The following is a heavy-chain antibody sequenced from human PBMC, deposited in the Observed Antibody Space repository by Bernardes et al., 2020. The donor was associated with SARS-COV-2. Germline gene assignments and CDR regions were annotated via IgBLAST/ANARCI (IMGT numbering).Heavy chain of an antibody. CDR1: GFTVISNY. Sequence: LRLSRAASGFTVISNYMSWVRQAPGKGLEWVSVIYSGGSTYYADSVKGRFTISSDNSKNTLYLQMNSLRAEDTAVYYCSTPTDGYYYYGMDVWGQGTTVTVSS. J-gene: IGHJ6*02. V-gene: IGHV3-53*01. CDR2: IYSGGST. CDR3: STPTDGYYYYGMDV.